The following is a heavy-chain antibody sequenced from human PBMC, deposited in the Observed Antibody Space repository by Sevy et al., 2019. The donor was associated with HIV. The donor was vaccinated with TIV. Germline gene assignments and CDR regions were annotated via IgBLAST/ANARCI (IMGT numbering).Heavy chain of an antibody. CDR1: GGPIGSDIYY. V-gene: IGHV4-61*02. J-gene: IGHJ3*02. CDR2: VYTSGTT. Sequence: SETLSLTCTVSGGPIGSDIYYWSWIRQPAGKGPEWIGRVYTSGTTNLNPSLKSRVTISIDTSKNLYSLELSSVTAADTAVYFCARLHSANWSAFDIWGQGTMVTVSS. CDR3: ARLHSANWSAFDI. D-gene: IGHD1-1*01.